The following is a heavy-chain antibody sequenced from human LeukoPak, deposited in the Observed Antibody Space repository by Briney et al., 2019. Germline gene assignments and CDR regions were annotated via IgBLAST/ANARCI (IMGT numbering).Heavy chain of an antibody. CDR3: AQESGSYGDY. CDR2: LPPDELDI. Sequence: GGSLRLSCAASGFTFTNYWMHWVRQAPGMGLVWVSRLPPDELDIIYADSVKGRFTVSRDNAKNTVYLQMNNLRAEDTAVYYCAQESGSYGDYWGQGTLVTVSS. CDR1: GFTFTNYW. D-gene: IGHD1-26*01. J-gene: IGHJ4*02. V-gene: IGHV3-74*01.